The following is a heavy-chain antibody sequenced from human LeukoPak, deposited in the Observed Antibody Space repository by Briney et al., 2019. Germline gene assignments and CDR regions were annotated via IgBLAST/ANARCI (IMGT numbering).Heavy chain of an antibody. CDR2: IKQDGSEK. D-gene: IGHD4-17*01. CDR3: ARETRPTVTTDYYYYMDV. CDR1: GFTFSSYW. J-gene: IGHJ6*03. V-gene: IGHV3-7*01. Sequence: GGSLRLSCAASGFTFSSYWMSRVRQAPGKGLEWVANIKQDGSEKYYVDSVKGRFTISRDNAKNSLYLQMNSLRAEDTAVYYCARETRPTVTTDYYYYMDVWGKGTTVTVSS.